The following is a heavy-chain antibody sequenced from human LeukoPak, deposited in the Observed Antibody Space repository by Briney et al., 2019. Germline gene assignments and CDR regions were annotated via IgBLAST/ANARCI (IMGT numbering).Heavy chain of an antibody. J-gene: IGHJ4*02. CDR3: ARVKMAPHQPFDY. Sequence: GGSLRLSCAASGFTFSNYGMHWVRQAPGKGLEWVSSISSSSSYIYYADSVKGRFTISRDNAKNSLFLQMNSLRAEDTAVYYCARVKMAPHQPFDYWGQGTLVTVSS. D-gene: IGHD5-24*01. V-gene: IGHV3-21*01. CDR2: ISSSSSYI. CDR1: GFTFSNYG.